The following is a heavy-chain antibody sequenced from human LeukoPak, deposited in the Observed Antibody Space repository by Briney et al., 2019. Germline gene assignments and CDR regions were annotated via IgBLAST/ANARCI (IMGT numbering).Heavy chain of an antibody. CDR3: ARGYSYGYPLYYFDY. D-gene: IGHD5-18*01. V-gene: IGHV3-21*01. CDR1: GFTFSSYS. J-gene: IGHJ4*02. Sequence: KPGGSLRLSCAASGFTFSSYSMNWVRQAPGKGLERVSSISSSSSYIYYADSVKGRFTISRDNAKNSLYLQMNSLRAEDTAVYYCARGYSYGYPLYYFDYWGQGTLVTVSS. CDR2: ISSSSSYI.